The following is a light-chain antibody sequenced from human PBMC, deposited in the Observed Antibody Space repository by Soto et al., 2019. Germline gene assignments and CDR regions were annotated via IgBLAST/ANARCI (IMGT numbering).Light chain of an antibody. CDR3: QQRSNWPPTIT. Sequence: ESVFTQSPATLSLSPGERATLSCRAGQSISNYLAWYQQKPGQAPRLLIYDASTRATGIPARFSGSGSGTDFTLTISSLEPDDFVVYYCQQRSNWPPTITFGQGTRLEIK. CDR2: DAS. V-gene: IGKV3-11*01. CDR1: QSISNY. J-gene: IGKJ5*01.